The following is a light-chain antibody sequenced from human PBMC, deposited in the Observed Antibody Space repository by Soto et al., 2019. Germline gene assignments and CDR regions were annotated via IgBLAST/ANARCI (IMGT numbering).Light chain of an antibody. CDR2: EGS. V-gene: IGLV2-23*01. Sequence: QSALTQPASVSGSPGQSITISCTGTSSDVGSYNLVAWYQQHPGKAPKLMIYEGSKRPSGVSIRFSGSKSGNTASLTISGLQADDEADYYCCSYAGSSTWVFGGGTKLTVL. CDR3: CSYAGSSTWV. J-gene: IGLJ3*02. CDR1: SSDVGSYNL.